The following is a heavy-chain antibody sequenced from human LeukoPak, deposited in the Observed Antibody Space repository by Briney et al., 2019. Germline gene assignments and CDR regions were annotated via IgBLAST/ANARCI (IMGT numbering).Heavy chain of an antibody. D-gene: IGHD5-12*01. CDR3: AKDLNGGYGFIDS. J-gene: IGHJ4*02. CDR2: VSDSGGST. V-gene: IGHV3-23*01. CDR1: GFTFSSYA. Sequence: PGGSLRLSCAASGFTFSSYAMTWVRQAPGKGLEWVSPVSDSGGSTYYADSVKGRFTISRDNYKNTLYLQMNSLRAEDTAVYYCAKDLNGGYGFIDSWGQGTLVTVSS.